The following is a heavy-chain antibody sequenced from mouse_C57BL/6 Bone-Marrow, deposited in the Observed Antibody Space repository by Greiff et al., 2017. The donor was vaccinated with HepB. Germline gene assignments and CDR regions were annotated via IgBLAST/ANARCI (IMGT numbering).Heavy chain of an antibody. CDR2: INPSSGYT. V-gene: IGHV1-4*01. CDR1: GYTFTSYT. Sequence: LQESGAELARPGASVKMSCKASGYTFTSYTMHWVKQRPGQGLEWIGYINPSSGYTKYNQKFKDKATLTADKSSSTAYMQLSSLTSEDSAVYYCAREDGWFDYWGQGTTLTVSS. D-gene: IGHD2-3*01. J-gene: IGHJ2*01. CDR3: AREDGWFDY.